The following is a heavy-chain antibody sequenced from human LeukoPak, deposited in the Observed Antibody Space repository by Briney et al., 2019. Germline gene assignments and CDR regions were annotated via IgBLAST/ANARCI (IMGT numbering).Heavy chain of an antibody. Sequence: SVKVSCKASGFTFTIFAMQWVRQARGQRLEWIGWIVVGSGNTNYAQKFQERVTITRDMSTSTAYLELSRLRSEDTAVYYCAASGTIFGVVIGYYDYWGQGTLVSVSS. CDR3: AASGTIFGVVIGYYDY. D-gene: IGHD3-3*01. CDR2: IVVGSGNT. V-gene: IGHV1-58*02. J-gene: IGHJ4*02. CDR1: GFTFTIFA.